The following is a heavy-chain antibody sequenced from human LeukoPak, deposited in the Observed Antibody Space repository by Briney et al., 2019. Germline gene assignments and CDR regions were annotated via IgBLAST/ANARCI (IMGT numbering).Heavy chain of an antibody. D-gene: IGHD6-19*01. Sequence: GGSLRLSCSASGFTFSSYTMHWVRQAPGKGLEYVSGISSNGGSTYYADSVNDRFTISRDNSKNTLYLQMSSLRPEDTAVYYCVNQISGWVYWGQGTLVTVSS. V-gene: IGHV3-64D*06. J-gene: IGHJ4*02. CDR3: VNQISGWVY. CDR1: GFTFSSYT. CDR2: ISSNGGST.